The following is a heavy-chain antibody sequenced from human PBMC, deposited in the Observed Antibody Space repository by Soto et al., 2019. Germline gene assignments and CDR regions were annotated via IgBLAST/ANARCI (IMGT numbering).Heavy chain of an antibody. CDR3: VSKLGPYYYGLDV. J-gene: IGHJ6*02. CDR1: RDSITNNHW. CDR2: IYHTGIA. Sequence: PSETLSLTCTVYRDSITNNHWWSWVRQPPGKGPELIGEIYHTGIANYNTSLESRVAFSVDKSKNQFSLSLTSVTAADTAVYYCVSKLGPYYYGLDVWGQGATVTVSS. V-gene: IGHV4-4*02. D-gene: IGHD3-16*01.